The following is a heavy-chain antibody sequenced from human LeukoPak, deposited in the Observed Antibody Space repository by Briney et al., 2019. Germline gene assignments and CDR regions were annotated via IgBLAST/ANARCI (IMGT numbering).Heavy chain of an antibody. D-gene: IGHD6-19*01. Sequence: GGSLRLSCAASGFTFSSYGMSWVRQAPGKGLEWVSVITASGGSTYYAVSVKGQFTISRDNPKNTLYLQMNSLRAEDTAVYYCAKASGITVAGDSYYYMDAWGKGTTVTISS. CDR3: AKASGITVAGDSYYYMDA. V-gene: IGHV3-23*01. J-gene: IGHJ6*03. CDR2: ITASGGST. CDR1: GFTFSSYG.